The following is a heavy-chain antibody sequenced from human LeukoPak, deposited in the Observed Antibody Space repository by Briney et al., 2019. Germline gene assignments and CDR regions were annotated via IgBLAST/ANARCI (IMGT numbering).Heavy chain of an antibody. CDR3: ARGSYDILTGYYWSPYFDY. D-gene: IGHD3-9*01. CDR1: GGSISSYY. Sequence: PSETLSLTCTVSGGSISSYYWSWIRQPPGKGLEWIGYIYYSGSTNYNPSLKSRVTISVDTSKNQFSLKLSSVTAADTAVYYCARGSYDILTGYYWSPYFDYWGQGTLVTVSS. V-gene: IGHV4-59*01. J-gene: IGHJ4*02. CDR2: IYYSGST.